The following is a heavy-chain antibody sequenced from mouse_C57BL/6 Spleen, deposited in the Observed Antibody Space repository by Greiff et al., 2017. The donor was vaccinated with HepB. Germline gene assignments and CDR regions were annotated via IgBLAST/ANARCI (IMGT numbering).Heavy chain of an antibody. V-gene: IGHV1-54*01. Sequence: VQLQQSGAELVRPGTSVKVSCKASGYAFTNYLIEWVKQRPGQGLEWIGVINPGSGGTNYNEKFKGKATLTADKSSSTAYMQLSSLTSEDSAVYFCARLWELRDCWGQGTTLTVSS. CDR3: ARLWELRDC. CDR1: GYAFTNYL. D-gene: IGHD2-1*01. J-gene: IGHJ2*01. CDR2: INPGSGGT.